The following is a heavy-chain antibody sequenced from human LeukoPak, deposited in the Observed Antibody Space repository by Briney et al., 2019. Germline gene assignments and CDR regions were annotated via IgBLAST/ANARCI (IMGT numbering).Heavy chain of an antibody. V-gene: IGHV3-53*01. CDR2: IYSGGST. CDR1: GFTVSSNY. Sequence: GGSLRLSCAASGFTVSSNYMSWVRQAPGEGLEWVSVIYSGGSTYYADSVKGRFTISRDNSKNTLYLQMNSLRAEDTATYYCAKARIVVVTTLDYWGQGTLVIVSS. D-gene: IGHD2-21*02. CDR3: AKARIVVVTTLDY. J-gene: IGHJ4*02.